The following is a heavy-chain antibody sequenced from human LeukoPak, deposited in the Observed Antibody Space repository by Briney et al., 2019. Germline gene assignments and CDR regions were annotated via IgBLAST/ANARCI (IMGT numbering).Heavy chain of an antibody. Sequence: GGSLRLSCAASEFTFSGYYMSWIRQAPGKGLEWVSHISYSGDTIYYADSVKGRFTVSRDNAKNSLYLQMNSLRAEDTSVYYCARVGILRFLEWTLLGNWGQGTLVTVSS. J-gene: IGHJ4*02. CDR2: ISYSGDTI. CDR1: EFTFSGYY. V-gene: IGHV3-11*04. CDR3: ARVGILRFLEWTLLGN. D-gene: IGHD3-3*01.